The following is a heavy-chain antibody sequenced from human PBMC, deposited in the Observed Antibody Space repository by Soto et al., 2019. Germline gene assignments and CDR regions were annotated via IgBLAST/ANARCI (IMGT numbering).Heavy chain of an antibody. Sequence: EVQLAESGGGLAQPGGSLRLSCAASGFTLSGYAMGWVRQAPGKGLEYVSGISGNGVGTYYANSVQGRFTISRDNSKNPVYLQMCSLSPEDMAVYYCARRARPDFYYMDVWGKGTTVTVSS. CDR3: ARRARPDFYYMDV. CDR2: ISGNGVGT. J-gene: IGHJ6*03. CDR1: GFTLSGYA. V-gene: IGHV3-64*01. D-gene: IGHD6-6*01.